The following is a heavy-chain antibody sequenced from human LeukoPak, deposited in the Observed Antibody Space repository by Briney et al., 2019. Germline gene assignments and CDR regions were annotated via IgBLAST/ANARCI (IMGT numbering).Heavy chain of an antibody. CDR1: GGTFSTYA. CDR3: ASNPDVDTAIGY. V-gene: IGHV1-69*01. CDR2: IIPLFGTA. Sequence: ASVTVSCKASGGTFSTYAISWVRQAPGQGLEWMGGIIPLFGTANYAQKFQGRVTITADESTSTAYMELSSLRSEDTAVYYCASNPDVDTAIGYWGQGTLVTVSS. D-gene: IGHD5-18*01. J-gene: IGHJ4*02.